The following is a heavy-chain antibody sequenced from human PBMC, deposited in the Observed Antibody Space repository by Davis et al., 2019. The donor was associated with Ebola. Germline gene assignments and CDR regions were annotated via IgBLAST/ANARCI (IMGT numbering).Heavy chain of an antibody. D-gene: IGHD7-27*01. J-gene: IGHJ4*02. V-gene: IGHV3-23*01. Sequence: PGGSLRLSCEGIDGFSFSGSDMNWVRQAPGKGLEWVSNINYKGDKTYYADSVKGRFIVSRDNAKNKLYLEMTTLRADDTAVYYCVRDPNWEFGYWGQGTLVTVS. CDR3: VRDPNWEFGY. CDR2: INYKGDKT. CDR1: DGFSFSGSD.